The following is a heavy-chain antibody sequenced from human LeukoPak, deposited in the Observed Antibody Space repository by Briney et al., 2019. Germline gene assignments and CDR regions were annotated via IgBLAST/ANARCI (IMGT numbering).Heavy chain of an antibody. Sequence: PSETLSLTCAVYSGSLSGYYWSWIRQPPGKGLEWIGEINHSGSTNYNPSLKSRVTISVDTSMNYFFLRLSSVTAADTAVYYCARGRVAATSVTSYWGQGTLVTVSS. CDR1: SGSLSGYY. CDR2: INHSGST. J-gene: IGHJ4*02. CDR3: ARGRVAATSVTSY. V-gene: IGHV4-34*01. D-gene: IGHD2-15*01.